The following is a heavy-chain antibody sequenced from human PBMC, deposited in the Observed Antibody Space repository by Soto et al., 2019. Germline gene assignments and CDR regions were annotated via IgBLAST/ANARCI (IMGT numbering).Heavy chain of an antibody. CDR1: GFTFSSYG. D-gene: IGHD1-7*01. CDR3: AKDENPHGTTILRY. V-gene: IGHV3-30*18. CDR2: ISYDGSNK. J-gene: IGHJ4*02. Sequence: GGSLRLSCAASGFTFSSYGMHWVRQAPGKGLEWVAVISYDGSNKYYADSVKGRFTISRDNSKNTLYLQMNSLRAEDTAVYYCAKDENPHGTTILRYWGQGTLVTVSS.